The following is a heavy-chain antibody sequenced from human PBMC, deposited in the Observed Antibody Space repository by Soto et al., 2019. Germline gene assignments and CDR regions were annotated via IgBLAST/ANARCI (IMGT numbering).Heavy chain of an antibody. CDR3: ARLKTEKYSSGWYYYGMDV. Sequence: GASVKVSCKASGGTFSSYAISWVRQAPGQGLEWMGGIIPIFGTANYAQKFQGRVTITADESTSTAYMELSSLRSEDTAVYYCARLKTEKYSSGWYYYGMDVWGQGTTVTVSS. J-gene: IGHJ6*02. CDR2: IIPIFGTA. D-gene: IGHD6-19*01. CDR1: GGTFSSYA. V-gene: IGHV1-69*13.